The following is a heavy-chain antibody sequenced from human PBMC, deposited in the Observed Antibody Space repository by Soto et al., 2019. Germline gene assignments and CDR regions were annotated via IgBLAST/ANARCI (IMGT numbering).Heavy chain of an antibody. CDR3: ANGAYGSGTNKNPYYGRDV. Sequence: GASVKVSCKASGGTFSSYAISWVRQAPGQGLEWMGGIIPIFGTANYAQKFQGRVTITADKSTSTAYMELSSLRSEDTAVYYCANGAYGSGTNKNPYYGRDVWGQGTTVTVSS. D-gene: IGHD3-10*01. CDR2: IIPIFGTA. V-gene: IGHV1-69*06. J-gene: IGHJ6*02. CDR1: GGTFSSYA.